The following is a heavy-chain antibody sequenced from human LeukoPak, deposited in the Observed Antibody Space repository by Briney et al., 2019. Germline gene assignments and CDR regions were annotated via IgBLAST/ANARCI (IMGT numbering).Heavy chain of an antibody. Sequence: SETLSLTCAVYGGSFSGYYWSWIRQPPGKGLEWIGEINHSGSTNYNPSLKSRVTISVDTSKNQFSLKLSSVTAADTAVYYCARMYYNILTGAYYFGYWGQGTLVTVSS. CDR2: INHSGST. V-gene: IGHV4-34*01. CDR1: GGSFSGYY. D-gene: IGHD3-9*01. J-gene: IGHJ4*02. CDR3: ARMYYNILTGAYYFGY.